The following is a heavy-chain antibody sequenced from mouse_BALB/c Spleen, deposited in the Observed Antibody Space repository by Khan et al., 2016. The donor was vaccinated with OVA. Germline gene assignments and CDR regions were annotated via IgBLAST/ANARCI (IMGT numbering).Heavy chain of an antibody. Sequence: EVQLQESGAELVRPGALVKLSCKASGFNIKDYYMHWVKQRPEQGLEWIGWIDPENGNTIYYPKFQGKASITTDTSSNTAFLQLSSLTSEDTAVYYCARGGVRTWFVYWGQGTLVTVSA. J-gene: IGHJ3*01. D-gene: IGHD1-1*01. V-gene: IGHV14-1*02. CDR2: IDPENGNT. CDR3: ARGGVRTWFVY. CDR1: GFNIKDYY.